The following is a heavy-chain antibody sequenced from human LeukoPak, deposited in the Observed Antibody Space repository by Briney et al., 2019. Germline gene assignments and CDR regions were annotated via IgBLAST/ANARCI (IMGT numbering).Heavy chain of an antibody. V-gene: IGHV3-74*01. CDR2: INSDGSST. CDR3: ARDRGDYDSSGSRTPDAFDI. D-gene: IGHD3-22*01. CDR1: GFTFSSYW. Sequence: GGSLRLSCAASGFTFSSYWMQWVRQAPGKGLGWVSRINSDGSSTSYADSVKGRFTISRDNAKKTLNLQMNSLTAEDTAVYYCARDRGDYDSSGSRTPDAFDIWGQGTMVTVSS. J-gene: IGHJ3*02.